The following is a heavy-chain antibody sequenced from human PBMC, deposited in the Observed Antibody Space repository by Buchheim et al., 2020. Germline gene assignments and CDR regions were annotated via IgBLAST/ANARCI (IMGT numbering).Heavy chain of an antibody. CDR1: GYTFTSYY. Sequence: QVQLVQSGAEVKKPGASVKVSCKASGYTFTSYYMHWVRQAPGQGLEWMGIINPSGGSTSYAQKFQGRVTMTRDTSTGTVYMELSSLRSEDTAVYYCAIIGLRRGGSGYYHDAFDIWGQGT. J-gene: IGHJ3*02. D-gene: IGHD3-22*01. CDR2: INPSGGST. V-gene: IGHV1-46*01. CDR3: AIIGLRRGGSGYYHDAFDI.